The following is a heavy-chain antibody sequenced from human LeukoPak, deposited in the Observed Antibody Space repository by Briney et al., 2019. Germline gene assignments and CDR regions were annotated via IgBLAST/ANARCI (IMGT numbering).Heavy chain of an antibody. CDR1: GGSISSYY. CDR2: IYYSGST. V-gene: IGHV4-59*01. CDR3: GRAKGGVWFGELPYLDY. J-gene: IGHJ4*02. D-gene: IGHD3-10*01. Sequence: PSETLSLTCTVSGGSISSYYWSWIRQPPGKGLEWIGYIYYSGSTNYNPSLKRRVTISVDTSKNKFAQKLSSVTAADTAGYCCGRAKGGVWFGELPYLDYWGQGTLVTVSS.